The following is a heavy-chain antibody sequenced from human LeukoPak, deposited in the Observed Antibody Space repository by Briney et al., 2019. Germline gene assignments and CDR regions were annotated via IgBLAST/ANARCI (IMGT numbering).Heavy chain of an antibody. CDR1: GGSLSVYY. J-gene: IGHJ4*02. CDR3: ARDGRTGSLFAY. D-gene: IGHD3/OR15-3a*01. Sequence: SETLSLTCTVSGGSLSVYYWSWIRQPPRKGLEWVGCISYSGSTNYNPSLTSRVTISVYTSKNQFSLKLSSVTAADTAIYYSARDGRTGSLFAYWGQGTLVTVSS. CDR2: ISYSGST. V-gene: IGHV4-59*01.